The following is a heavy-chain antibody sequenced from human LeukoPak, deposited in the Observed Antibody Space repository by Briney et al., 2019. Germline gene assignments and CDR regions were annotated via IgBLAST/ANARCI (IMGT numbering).Heavy chain of an antibody. CDR1: GYTLTAYY. V-gene: IGHV1-2*06. D-gene: IGHD3-22*01. CDR3: ARPHYESSGLYVDAFDI. Sequence: ASMKVSXKASGYTLTAYYLHWVRQAPGQGLEWMGRINPNSGGTTYAQKFQGRVTMTRDTSIGTAYMELSSLRSDDTAVYYCARPHYESSGLYVDAFDIWGQGTMVTVSS. CDR2: INPNSGGT. J-gene: IGHJ3*02.